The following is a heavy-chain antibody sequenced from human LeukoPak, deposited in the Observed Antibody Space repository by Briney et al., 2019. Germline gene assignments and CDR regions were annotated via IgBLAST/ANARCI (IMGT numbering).Heavy chain of an antibody. V-gene: IGHV4-4*09. Sequence: SSETLSLTCTVSGGPFTSYYGRWIRQPPGKGLEWIGYIYTSGNTNYNPALKSRVTISVDASKNQFTLNLISVTAADTAVYYCARLLELHQFDYWGQGALVTVSS. CDR1: GGPFTSYY. J-gene: IGHJ4*02. D-gene: IGHD1-7*01. CDR3: ARLLELHQFDY. CDR2: IYTSGNT.